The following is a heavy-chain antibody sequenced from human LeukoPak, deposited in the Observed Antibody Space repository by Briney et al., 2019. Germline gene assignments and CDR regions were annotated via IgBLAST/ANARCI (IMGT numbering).Heavy chain of an antibody. CDR1: GVSISDFY. D-gene: IGHD3-22*01. CDR3: ARRVTTMTQFDY. J-gene: IGHJ4*02. V-gene: IGHV4-59*01. CDR2: ISYSGDF. Sequence: SETLSLTCTVSGVSISDFYWSRIRQPPGKGLEWIGYISYSGDFSYNPSLRSRVTISMDTSKNQFSLKLTSVTAADTAVYYCARRVTTMTQFDYWGQGTLVTVSS.